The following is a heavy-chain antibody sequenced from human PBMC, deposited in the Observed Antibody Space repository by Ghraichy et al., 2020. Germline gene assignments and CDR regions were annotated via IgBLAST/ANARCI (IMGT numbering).Heavy chain of an antibody. J-gene: IGHJ4*02. V-gene: IGHV3-21*01. Sequence: GGSLRLSCAASGFTFSSYSMNWVRQAPGKGLEWVSSISSSSSYIYYADSVKGRFTISRDNAKNSLYLQMNSLRAEDTAVYYCARDYYGSGSYYRRLYYFDYWGQGTLVTVSS. CDR3: ARDYYGSGSYYRRLYYFDY. D-gene: IGHD3-10*01. CDR1: GFTFSSYS. CDR2: ISSSSSYI.